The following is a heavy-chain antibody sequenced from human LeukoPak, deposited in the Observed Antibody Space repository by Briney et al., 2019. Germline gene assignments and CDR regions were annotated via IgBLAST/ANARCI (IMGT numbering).Heavy chain of an antibody. V-gene: IGHV4-39*07. CDR3: AREDDILTGYYRENAFDI. Sequence: SETLSLTCTVSGVSISSSSYYWGWIRQPPGKGLEWIGSIYYSGSTYYNPSLKSRVTISVDTSKNQFSLKLSSVTAADTAVYYCAREDDILTGYYRENAFDIWGQGTMVTVSS. J-gene: IGHJ3*02. D-gene: IGHD3-9*01. CDR1: GVSISSSSYY. CDR2: IYYSGST.